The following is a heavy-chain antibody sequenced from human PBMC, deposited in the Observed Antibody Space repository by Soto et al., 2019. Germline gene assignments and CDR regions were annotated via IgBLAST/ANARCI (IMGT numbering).Heavy chain of an antibody. Sequence: SETLSLTCAVSVGSISSSNWWSWVRQPPGKGLEWIGEIYHSGSTNYNPSLKSRVTISVDKSKNQFSLKLSSVTAADTAVYYCARFVTREANGMDVWGQGTTVTVSS. V-gene: IGHV4-4*02. CDR1: VGSISSSNW. J-gene: IGHJ6*02. D-gene: IGHD3-16*02. CDR3: ARFVTREANGMDV. CDR2: IYHSGST.